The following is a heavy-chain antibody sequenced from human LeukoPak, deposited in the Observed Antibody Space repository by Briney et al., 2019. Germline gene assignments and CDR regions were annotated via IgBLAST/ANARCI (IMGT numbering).Heavy chain of an antibody. CDR2: IYYSGST. V-gene: IGHV4-39*07. J-gene: IGHJ6*02. D-gene: IGHD6-13*01. CDR1: GGSISSGDYY. CDR3: ARDKGIAAAGSSYYYYYGMDV. Sequence: PSETLSLTCTVSGGSISSGDYYWGWIRQPPGKGLEWIGSIYYSGSTYYNPSLKSRVTISVDTSKNQFSLKLSSVTAADTAVYYCARDKGIAAAGSSYYYYYGMDVWGQGTTVTVSS.